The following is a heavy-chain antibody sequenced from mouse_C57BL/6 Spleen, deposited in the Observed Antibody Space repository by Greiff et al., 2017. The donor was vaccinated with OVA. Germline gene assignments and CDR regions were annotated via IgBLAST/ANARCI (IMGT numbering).Heavy chain of an antibody. V-gene: IGHV1-5*01. CDR3: TSFAANWVFDY. CDR1: GYTFTSYW. J-gene: IGHJ2*01. Sequence: EVQLQQSGTVLARPGASVKMSCKTSGYTFTSYWMHWVKQRPGQGLEWIGAIYPGNSDTSYNQKFKGKAKLTAVTSASTAYMELSSLTNEDSAVYYCTSFAANWVFDYWGPGTTLTVSS. D-gene: IGHD4-1*01. CDR2: IYPGNSDT.